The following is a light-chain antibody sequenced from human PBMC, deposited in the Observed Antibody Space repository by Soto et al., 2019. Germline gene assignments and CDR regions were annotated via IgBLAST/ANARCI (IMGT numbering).Light chain of an antibody. Sequence: EIALTQSPGSLSLSPGERATISCKRSQSFSSSYLAWYQQKPGQAPRLLIYGASSRATGIPDRFSGSGSGTDFTLTISRLEPEDSAVYYCQQYGSSPPGTFGQGTEVDIK. CDR1: QSFSSSY. CDR2: GAS. V-gene: IGKV3-20*01. J-gene: IGKJ1*01. CDR3: QQYGSSPPGT.